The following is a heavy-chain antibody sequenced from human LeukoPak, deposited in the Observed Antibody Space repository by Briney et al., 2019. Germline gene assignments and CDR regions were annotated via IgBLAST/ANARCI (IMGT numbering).Heavy chain of an antibody. CDR2: IWYDGSNK. CDR3: ARGGGYYYYGMDV. CDR1: GFTFSSYG. D-gene: IGHD3-16*01. Sequence: GRSLRLSCAASGFTFSSYGMHWVRQAPGKGLEWVAVIWYDGSNKYYADSVKGRFTISRDNSKNTLYLQMNSLRAEDTAVYYCARGGGYYYYGMDVWGQGTTVTVSS. J-gene: IGHJ6*02. V-gene: IGHV3-33*01.